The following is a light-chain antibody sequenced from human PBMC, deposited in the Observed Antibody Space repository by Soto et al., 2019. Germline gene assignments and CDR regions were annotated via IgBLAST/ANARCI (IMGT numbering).Light chain of an antibody. V-gene: IGKV4-1*01. CDR2: WAS. Sequence: DIVMTQSPDSLAVSLGERATINCKSSQSVLYSSNNKNYLAWYQQKPGQPPKLLIYWASTRESGVPDRFSGSGSGTDFTLTISSLQAEDVAVYYCQQYYNTGTFGQGTKLEIK. J-gene: IGKJ2*02. CDR1: QSVLYSSNNKNY. CDR3: QQYYNTGT.